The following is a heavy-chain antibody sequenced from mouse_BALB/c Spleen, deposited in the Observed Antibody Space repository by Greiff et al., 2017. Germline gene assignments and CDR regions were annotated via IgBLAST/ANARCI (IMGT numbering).Heavy chain of an antibody. D-gene: IGHD1-1*02. V-gene: IGHV5-6-5*01. CDR2: ISSGGST. Sequence: EVDLVESGGGLVKPGGSLKLSCAASGFTFSSYAMSWVRQTPEKRLEWVASISSGGSTYYPDSVKGRFTISRDNARNILYLQMSSLRSEDTAMYYCARYGGYAMDYWGQGTSVTVSS. J-gene: IGHJ4*01. CDR3: ARYGGYAMDY. CDR1: GFTFSSYA.